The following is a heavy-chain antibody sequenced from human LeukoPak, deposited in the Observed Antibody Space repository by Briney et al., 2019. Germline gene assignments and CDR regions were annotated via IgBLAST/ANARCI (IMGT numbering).Heavy chain of an antibody. V-gene: IGHV4-34*01. J-gene: IGHJ4*02. D-gene: IGHD2-2*02. Sequence: SETLSLTCAVYGGSFSGYYWSWIRQPPGKGLEWIGEINHSGSTNYNPSLKSRVTISVDTSKNQFSLKLSSVTAADTAVYYCARRGVVPAAICDDYWGQGTLVTVSS. CDR1: GGSFSGYY. CDR3: ARRGVVPAAICDDY. CDR2: INHSGST.